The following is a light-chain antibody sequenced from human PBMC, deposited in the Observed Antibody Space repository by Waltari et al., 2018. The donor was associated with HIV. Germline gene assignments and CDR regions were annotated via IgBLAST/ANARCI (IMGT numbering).Light chain of an antibody. CDR3: QQANSFPFT. Sequence: DIQMTQSPSSVSASVGDRVSITCRASQDISRWLAWYQQKPGKAPELLIYGTSSLQRGVPSRFSGSGSGTDFTLTISSLQPEDFATYYCQQANSFPFTFGPGTKVDIK. J-gene: IGKJ3*01. CDR2: GTS. V-gene: IGKV1-12*01. CDR1: QDISRW.